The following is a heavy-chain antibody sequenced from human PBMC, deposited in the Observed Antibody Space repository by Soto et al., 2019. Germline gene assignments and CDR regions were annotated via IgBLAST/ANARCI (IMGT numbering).Heavy chain of an antibody. V-gene: IGHV1-69*04. CDR1: GGTFSSYT. D-gene: IGHD2-15*01. Sequence: ASVKVSCKASGGTFSSYTISWVRQAPGQGLEWMGRIIPILGIANYAQKFQGRVTITADKSTSTAYVELSSLRSEDTAVYYCARDSGYCSGGSCYRWFDPWGQGTLVTVSS. CDR2: IIPILGIA. J-gene: IGHJ5*02. CDR3: ARDSGYCSGGSCYRWFDP.